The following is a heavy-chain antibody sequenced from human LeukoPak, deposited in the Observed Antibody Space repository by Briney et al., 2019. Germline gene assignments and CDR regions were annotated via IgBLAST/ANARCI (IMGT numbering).Heavy chain of an antibody. CDR2: INHSGST. CDR1: GGSFSGYC. CDR3: ARGASLPLSIAAAGIFDY. V-gene: IGHV4-34*01. J-gene: IGHJ4*02. Sequence: SETLSLTCAVYGGSFSGYCWSWIRQPPGKGLEWIGEINHSGSTNYNPSLKSRVTISVDTSKNQFSLKLSSVTAADTAVYYCARGASLPLSIAAAGIFDYCGQGTLVTVSS. D-gene: IGHD6-13*01.